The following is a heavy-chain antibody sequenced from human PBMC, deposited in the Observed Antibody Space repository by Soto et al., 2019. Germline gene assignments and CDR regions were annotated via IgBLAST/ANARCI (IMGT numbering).Heavy chain of an antibody. J-gene: IGHJ4*02. CDR1: GFTFRTSI. CDR2: IDSSSSYI. CDR3: ARDLPIEPTVYYFDY. V-gene: IGHV3-21*01. Sequence: RLSCAASGFTFRTSIMSWVRQAPGKGLEWVSSIDSSSSYIYYADSLKGRFIISRDNADNSLYLQMHSLRAEDTAVYYCARDLPIEPTVYYFDYWGQGSLVTVSS. D-gene: IGHD1-26*01.